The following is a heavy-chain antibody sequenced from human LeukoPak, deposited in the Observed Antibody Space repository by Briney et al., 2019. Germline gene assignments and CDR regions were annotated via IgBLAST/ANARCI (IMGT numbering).Heavy chain of an antibody. CDR1: GGSISRSSYY. J-gene: IGHJ3*02. CDR2: IYYSGST. Sequence: SETLSLTCTVSGGSISRSSYYWGWIRQPPGKGLEWIGSIYYSGSTYYNPSLKSRVTISVDTSKNQFSLKLSPVTAADTAVYYCARDRYYYDSSGSQYHDAFDIWGQGTMVTVSS. CDR3: ARDRYYYDSSGSQYHDAFDI. V-gene: IGHV4-39*07. D-gene: IGHD3-22*01.